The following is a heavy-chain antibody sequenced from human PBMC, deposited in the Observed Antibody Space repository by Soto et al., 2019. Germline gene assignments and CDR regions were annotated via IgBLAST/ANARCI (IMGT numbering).Heavy chain of an antibody. V-gene: IGHV1-24*01. J-gene: IGHJ4*02. D-gene: IGHD2-2*01. CDR3: ATASCSSTSCSLDY. CDR1: GYTLTELS. CDR2: FDPEDGET. Sequence: ASVKVSCKVSGYTLTELSMHWVRQAPGKGLEWMGGFDPEDGETIYAQKFQGRVTMTEDTSTDTAYMELSSLRSEDTAVYYCATASCSSTSCSLDYWGQGTLVTVSS.